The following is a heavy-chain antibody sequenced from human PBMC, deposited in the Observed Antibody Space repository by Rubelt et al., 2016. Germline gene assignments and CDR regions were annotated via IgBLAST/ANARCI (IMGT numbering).Heavy chain of an antibody. J-gene: IGHJ4*02. V-gene: IGHV3-7*01. CDR3: GRDGGGIDY. D-gene: IGHD3-16*01. CDR2: INQDGSEK. Sequence: WVANINQDGSEKYYVDSVKGRFTIYRANAKNSLYLQMNSLRAEDTAVYYCGRDGGGIDYWGQGTLVTVSS.